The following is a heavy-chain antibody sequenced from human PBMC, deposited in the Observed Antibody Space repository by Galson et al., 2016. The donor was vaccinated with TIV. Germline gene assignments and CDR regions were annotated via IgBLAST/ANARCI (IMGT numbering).Heavy chain of an antibody. CDR1: GGTFSSYA. CDR2: IIGIFGSP. V-gene: IGHV1-69*13. D-gene: IGHD3-22*01. Sequence: SVKVSCKASGGTFSSYAISWVRQAPGQGLEWMGRIIGIFGSPNYAQKFQGRVTISADEFTSTAYMELSNLRSEDTAVYYCARGGGYYDSSGYNVWGQGTLLTVPS. J-gene: IGHJ4*02. CDR3: ARGGGYYDSSGYNV.